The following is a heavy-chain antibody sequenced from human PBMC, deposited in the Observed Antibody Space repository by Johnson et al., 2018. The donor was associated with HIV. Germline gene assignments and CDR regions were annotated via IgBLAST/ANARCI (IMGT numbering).Heavy chain of an antibody. J-gene: IGHJ3*02. D-gene: IGHD3-16*01. CDR3: ARGSRYTFDNYDVHLLHAFDI. Sequence: GERGEEGGGGGEKGRERRREGEEEGLRFSSYAMHWVRQAPGKGLEWVAVVSYDGSNKYYADSVKGRFTISRDNSKNTLYLQMNSLRAEDTAVYYCARGSRYTFDNYDVHLLHAFDIWGQGTMVTVSS. CDR2: VSYDGSNK. CDR1: GLRFSSYA. V-gene: IGHV3-30*04.